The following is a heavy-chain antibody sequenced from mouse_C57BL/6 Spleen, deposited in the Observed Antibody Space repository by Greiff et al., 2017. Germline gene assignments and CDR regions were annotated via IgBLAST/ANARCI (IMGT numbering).Heavy chain of an antibody. CDR1: GFTFSSYG. V-gene: IGHV5-6*01. Sequence: EVQVVESGGDLVKPGGSLKLSCAASGFTFSSYGMSWVRQTPDKRLEWVATISSGGSYTYYPDSVKGRFTISRDNAKNTLYLQMSSLKSEDTAMYYCARHDYGNFLFDYWGQGTTLTVSS. J-gene: IGHJ2*01. CDR2: ISSGGSYT. CDR3: ARHDYGNFLFDY. D-gene: IGHD2-1*01.